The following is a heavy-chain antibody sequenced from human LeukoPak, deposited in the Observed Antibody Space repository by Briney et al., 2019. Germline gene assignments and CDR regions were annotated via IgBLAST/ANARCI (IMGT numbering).Heavy chain of an antibody. CDR2: ISAYTGNT. V-gene: IGHV1-18*01. Sequence: ASVKVSCKASGYSFTSYGVSWVRQAPGQGLEWMGWISAYTGNTNYAQKFQGRVTMTTDTSTGTAYMELRSLRSDDTAVYYCAKEGRGYSYGYDFDYWGQGTLVTVSS. CDR1: GYSFTSYG. D-gene: IGHD5-18*01. CDR3: AKEGRGYSYGYDFDY. J-gene: IGHJ4*02.